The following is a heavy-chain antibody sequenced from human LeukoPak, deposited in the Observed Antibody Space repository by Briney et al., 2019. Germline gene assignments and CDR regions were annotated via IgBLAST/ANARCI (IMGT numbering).Heavy chain of an antibody. J-gene: IGHJ4*02. CDR1: GFTFISYW. CDR2: IKQDGSEK. V-gene: IGHV3-7*01. CDR3: ARELDYGDYIGDFDY. Sequence: PGGSLRLSCAASGFTFISYWMSWVRQAPGKGLEWVANIKQDGSEKYYVDSVKGRFTISRDNAKNSLYLQMNSLRAEDTAVYYCARELDYGDYIGDFDYWGQGTLVTVSS. D-gene: IGHD4-17*01.